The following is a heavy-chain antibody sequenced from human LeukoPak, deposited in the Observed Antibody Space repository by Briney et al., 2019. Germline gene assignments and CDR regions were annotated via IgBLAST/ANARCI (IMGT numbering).Heavy chain of an antibody. CDR2: ISVYNGNT. V-gene: IGHV1-18*01. CDR3: ANKPTLECTHGVCVVIDY. D-gene: IGHD2-8*01. Sequence: GASVKVSCKASGYTFINYGISWVRQAPGQGLEWMGWISVYNGNTNYAQKLQGRVTMTADTSTSTAYMELRSLRSDDTAVYYCANKPTLECTHGVCVVIDYWGQGTLVTVSS. CDR1: GYTFINYG. J-gene: IGHJ4*02.